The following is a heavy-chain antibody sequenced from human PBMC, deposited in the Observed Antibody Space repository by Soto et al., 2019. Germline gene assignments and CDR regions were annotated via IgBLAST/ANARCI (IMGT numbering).Heavy chain of an antibody. CDR1: GGSISSDDYY. CDR3: ARSTGRY. D-gene: IGHD2-21*01. CDR2: IYCSGDT. J-gene: IGHJ4*02. Sequence: QVQLQESGPGLVKPSQTLSLTCTVSGGSISSDDYYWSWIRQSQGRGLEWLGYIYCSGDTDYNPSVKGRRTISIDASKHQFSQKLRSMTAADTAVDYCARSTGRYWGPGTLVTVSS. V-gene: IGHV4-30-4*01.